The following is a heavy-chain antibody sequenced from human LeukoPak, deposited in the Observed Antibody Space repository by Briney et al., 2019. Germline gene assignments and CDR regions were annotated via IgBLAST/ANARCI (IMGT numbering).Heavy chain of an antibody. D-gene: IGHD2-2*02. V-gene: IGHV3-21*01. Sequence: PGGSLRLSCAASGFTFSSYSMNWVRQAPGKGLEWVSSISSSSSYIYYADPVKGRFTISRDNAKNSLYLQMNSLRAEDTAVDYCARAYCSSTSCYRSEDYWGQGTLVTVSS. CDR2: ISSSSSYI. CDR3: ARAYCSSTSCYRSEDY. CDR1: GFTFSSYS. J-gene: IGHJ4*02.